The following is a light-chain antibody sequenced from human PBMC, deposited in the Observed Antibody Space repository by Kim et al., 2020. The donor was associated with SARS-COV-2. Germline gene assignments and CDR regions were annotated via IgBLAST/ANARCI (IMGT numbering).Light chain of an antibody. J-gene: IGKJ1*01. V-gene: IGKV1-27*01. CDR1: QGISNY. Sequence: DIQMTQSPSSLSASVGDRVPITCRASQGISNYLAWYQQKPGKVPKLLIYAASTLRSGVPSRFSGSGSGTDFTLTISSLQPEDVATYYCQKYNSAPWTFGQGTKVDIK. CDR2: AAS. CDR3: QKYNSAPWT.